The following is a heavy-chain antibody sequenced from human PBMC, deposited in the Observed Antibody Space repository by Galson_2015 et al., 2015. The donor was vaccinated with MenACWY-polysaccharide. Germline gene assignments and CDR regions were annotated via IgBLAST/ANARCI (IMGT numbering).Heavy chain of an antibody. CDR1: GDSISTYY. CDR3: ARGRGQLPLQFDY. J-gene: IGHJ4*02. CDR2: IYYTGST. D-gene: IGHD1-1*01. Sequence: ETLSLTCTVSGDSISTYYWNWIRQPTGKGLEWVGYIYYTGSTNYNPSFNSRVTISLDTSQNQYFLKLKSVTAADTAVYYCARGRGQLPLQFDYWGQGVLVTVSS. V-gene: IGHV4-59*01.